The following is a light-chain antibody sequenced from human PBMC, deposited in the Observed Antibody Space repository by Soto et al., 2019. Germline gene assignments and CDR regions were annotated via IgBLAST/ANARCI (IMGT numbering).Light chain of an antibody. Sequence: THQSPTTVSXXVGDXVTIXXRASRSFDLWFAGYQQKPGKAPKLLIYDASILKSGVPSRFSGSGSGTEFTLTINNLQLDAFGAYYSHEYNSCTGTFRPGTEVEI. CDR1: RSFDLW. CDR2: DAS. V-gene: IGKV1-5*01. CDR3: HEYNSCTGT. J-gene: IGKJ1*01.